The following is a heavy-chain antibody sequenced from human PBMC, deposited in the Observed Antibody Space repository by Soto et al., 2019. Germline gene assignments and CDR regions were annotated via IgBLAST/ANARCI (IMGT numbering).Heavy chain of an antibody. Sequence: SVKVSCKASGGTFSSYAISWVLQAPGEGLEWMGGIIPIFGTANYAQKFQGRVTITADKSTSTAYMELSSLRSEDTAVYYCARVMTYYYGSGSYYANYYYYGMDVWGQGTTVTVS. CDR3: ARVMTYYYGSGSYYANYYYYGMDV. D-gene: IGHD3-10*01. CDR2: IIPIFGTA. J-gene: IGHJ6*02. V-gene: IGHV1-69*06. CDR1: GGTFSSYA.